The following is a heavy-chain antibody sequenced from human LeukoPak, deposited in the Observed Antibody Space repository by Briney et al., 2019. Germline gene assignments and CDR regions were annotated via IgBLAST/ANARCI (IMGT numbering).Heavy chain of an antibody. J-gene: IGHJ4*02. CDR1: GGTFSSYA. V-gene: IGHV1-69*04. D-gene: IGHD4-17*01. CDR3: ARETRELYYGDYPAGWKAPRYYFDY. Sequence: SVKVSCKASGGTFSSYAISWVRQAPGQGLEWMGRIIPILGIANYAQKFQGRVTITADKSTSTAYMELSSLRPEDTAVYYCARETRELYYGDYPAGWKAPRYYFDYWGQGTLVTVSS. CDR2: IIPILGIA.